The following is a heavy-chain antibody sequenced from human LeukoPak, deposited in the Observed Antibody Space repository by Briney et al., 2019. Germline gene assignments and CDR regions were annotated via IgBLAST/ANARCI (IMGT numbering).Heavy chain of an antibody. CDR3: AGGNTFEY. CDR2: IKQDGSEK. Sequence: PGGSLRLSCTASGFTLSTYWMNWVRQAPGNGLEWVANIKQDGSEKYYVDSVKGRFTISRDNAKNSLYLQMNSLRAEDTAVYYCAGGNTFEYWGQGTLVTVSS. D-gene: IGHD4-23*01. CDR1: GFTLSTYW. V-gene: IGHV3-7*01. J-gene: IGHJ4*02.